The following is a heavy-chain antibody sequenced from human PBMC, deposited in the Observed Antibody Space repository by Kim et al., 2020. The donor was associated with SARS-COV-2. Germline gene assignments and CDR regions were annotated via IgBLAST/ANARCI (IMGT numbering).Heavy chain of an antibody. CDR2: FDPEDGET. D-gene: IGHD3-22*01. CDR3: ATARVALTEYYYDSSGYPYFDY. V-gene: IGHV1-24*01. Sequence: ASVKVSCKVSGYTLTELSMHWVRQAPGKGLEWMGGFDPEDGETIYAQKFQGRVTMTEDTSTDTAYMELSSLRSEDTAVYYCATARVALTEYYYDSSGYPYFDYWGQGTLVTVSS. J-gene: IGHJ4*02. CDR1: GYTLTELS.